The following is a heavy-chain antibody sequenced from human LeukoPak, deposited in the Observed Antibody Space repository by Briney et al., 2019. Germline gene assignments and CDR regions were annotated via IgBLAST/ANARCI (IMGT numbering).Heavy chain of an antibody. V-gene: IGHV3-30-3*01. D-gene: IGHD3-22*01. CDR3: AKDDSSGYFHDAFDI. J-gene: IGHJ3*02. Sequence: GGSLRLSCAASGFTFSSYAMHWVRQAPGKGLEWVAVISYDGSNKYYADSVKGRFTISRDNAKNSLYLQMNSLRAEDTALYYCAKDDSSGYFHDAFDIWGQGTMVTVSS. CDR1: GFTFSSYA. CDR2: ISYDGSNK.